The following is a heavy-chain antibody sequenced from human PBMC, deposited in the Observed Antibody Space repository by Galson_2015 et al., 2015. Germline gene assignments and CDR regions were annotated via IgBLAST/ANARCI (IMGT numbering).Heavy chain of an antibody. Sequence: SVKVSCKASGYTFSSYAIQWVRQAPGQGLEWMGWINAANGKTRYSQRFQDRVIITMDTSATTASMELSSLTSEDTAVCYCATLQGYCSTSTCASDHWGQGTPVTVSS. D-gene: IGHD2-2*01. CDR2: INAANGKT. CDR1: GYTFSSYA. V-gene: IGHV1-3*01. J-gene: IGHJ4*02. CDR3: ATLQGYCSTSTCASDH.